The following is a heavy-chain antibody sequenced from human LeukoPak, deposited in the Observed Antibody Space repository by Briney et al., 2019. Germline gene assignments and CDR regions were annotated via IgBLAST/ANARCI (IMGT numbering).Heavy chain of an antibody. D-gene: IGHD6-13*01. CDR1: GGSISSSSYY. Sequence: PSETLSLTCTVSGGSISSSSYYWGWIRQPPGKGLEWIGSIYYSGSTYYNPSLKSRVTISVDTSKNQFSLKLSSVTAADTAVYYCARLGEGSRGPWFDPWGQGTLVTVSP. J-gene: IGHJ5*02. CDR3: ARLGEGSRGPWFDP. V-gene: IGHV4-39*01. CDR2: IYYSGST.